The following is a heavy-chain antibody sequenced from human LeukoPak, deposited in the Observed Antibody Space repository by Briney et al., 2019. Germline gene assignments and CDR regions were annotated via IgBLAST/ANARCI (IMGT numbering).Heavy chain of an antibody. J-gene: IGHJ5*02. CDR3: ARSTVPATGNWFDP. CDR1: GGSFSGYY. D-gene: IGHD6-19*01. CDR2: INHSGST. Sequence: SETLSLTCAVYGGSFSGYYWSWIRQPPGKGLEWIGEINHSGSTNYNPSLKSRVTISVDTSKSQFSLKLSSVTAADTAVYYCARSTVPATGNWFDPWGQGTLVTVSS. V-gene: IGHV4-34*01.